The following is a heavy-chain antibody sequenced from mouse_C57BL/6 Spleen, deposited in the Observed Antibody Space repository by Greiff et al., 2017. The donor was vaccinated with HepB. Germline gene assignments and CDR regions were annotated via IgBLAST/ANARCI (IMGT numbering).Heavy chain of an antibody. Sequence: VQLQQPGAELVRPGSSVKLSCKASGYTFTSYWMDWVKQRPGQGLEWIGNIYPSDSETHYNQKFKDKATLTVDKSSSTAYMQLSSLTSEDSAVYYCAGDGNCPFAYWGQGTLVTVSA. V-gene: IGHV1-61*01. CDR2: IYPSDSET. CDR3: AGDGNCPFAY. D-gene: IGHD2-1*01. J-gene: IGHJ3*01. CDR1: GYTFTSYW.